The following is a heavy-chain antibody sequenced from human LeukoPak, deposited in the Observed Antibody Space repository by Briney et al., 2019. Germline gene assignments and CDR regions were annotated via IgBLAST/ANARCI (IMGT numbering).Heavy chain of an antibody. Sequence: PGGSLRLSCAASGFTFSSYSMNWVRQAPGKGLEWVSYISSSSSTIYYADSVKGRFTTSRDNAKNSLYLQMNSLRAEDTAVYYCARGSVDVIVVVPASFDYWGQGTLVTVSS. CDR3: ARGSVDVIVVVPASFDY. J-gene: IGHJ4*02. D-gene: IGHD2-2*01. V-gene: IGHV3-48*04. CDR1: GFTFSSYS. CDR2: ISSSSSTI.